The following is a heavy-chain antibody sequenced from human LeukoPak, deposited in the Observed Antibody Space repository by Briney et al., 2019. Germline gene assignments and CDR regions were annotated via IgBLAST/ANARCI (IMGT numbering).Heavy chain of an antibody. V-gene: IGHV4-34*01. CDR3: ARGRRDGYNYGIVDY. CDR2: INHSGST. J-gene: IGHJ4*02. Sequence: PSETLSLTCAVYGGSFSGYYWSWIRQPPGKGLEWIGEINHSGSTNYNPSLKSRVTISVDTSKNQFSLKLSSVTAADTAVYYCARGRRDGYNYGIVDYWGQGTLVTVSS. CDR1: GGSFSGYY. D-gene: IGHD5-24*01.